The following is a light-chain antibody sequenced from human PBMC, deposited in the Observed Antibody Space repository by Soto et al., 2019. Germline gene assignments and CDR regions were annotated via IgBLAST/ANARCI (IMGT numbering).Light chain of an antibody. CDR3: SSYTSSNTLYV. J-gene: IGLJ1*01. CDR1: SSDVGGYNY. CDR2: DVN. V-gene: IGLV2-14*03. Sequence: QSVLTQPASVSGSPGQSITISCTGTSSDVGGYNYVSWYQHHPGKAPKLMIYDVNNRPSGVSDRFSGSKSGNTASLTISGLQAEDEADYYCSSYTSSNTLYVFGTGTKVTVL.